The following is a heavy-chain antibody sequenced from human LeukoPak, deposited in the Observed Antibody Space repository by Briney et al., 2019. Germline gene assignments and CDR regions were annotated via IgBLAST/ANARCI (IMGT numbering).Heavy chain of an antibody. CDR1: GFTFSSYS. Sequence: PGGSLRLSCAASGFTFSSYSMNWVRQAPGKGLEWVSSISSSSSYIYYADSVKGRFTISRDNAKNSLYLQMNSLRAEDTAVYYCARDNWGFGELLAWDYYYGMDVWGKGTTVTVSS. J-gene: IGHJ6*04. V-gene: IGHV3-21*01. CDR2: ISSSSSYI. CDR3: ARDNWGFGELLAWDYYYGMDV. D-gene: IGHD3-10*01.